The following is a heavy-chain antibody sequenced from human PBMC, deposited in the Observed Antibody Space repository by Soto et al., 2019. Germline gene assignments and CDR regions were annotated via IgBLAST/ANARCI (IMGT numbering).Heavy chain of an antibody. CDR3: ARGGIH. D-gene: IGHD6-13*01. CDR1: GYTFNSNE. Sequence: EVKLVESGGGSGQPGGSLRLSCVASGYTFNSNEMNWIRQTPGKGLEWISSISGSGATKYADSVKGRFTISRDNAHKSIYLEMNSLRVEDRGLYYCARGGIHWGQGALVTVSS. V-gene: IGHV3-48*03. CDR2: ISGSGAT. J-gene: IGHJ4*02.